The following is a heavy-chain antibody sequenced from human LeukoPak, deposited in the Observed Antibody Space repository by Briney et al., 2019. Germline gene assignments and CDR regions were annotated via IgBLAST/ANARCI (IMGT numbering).Heavy chain of an antibody. CDR1: GYTFTSYA. Sequence: EASVKVSCKASGYTFTSYAMNWVRQAPGQGLEWMGWINTNTGNPTYAQGFTGRFVFSLDTSVSTAYLQISSLRAEDTAVYYCARESIEWELLEYFQHWGQGTLVTVSS. D-gene: IGHD1-26*01. CDR2: INTNTGNP. J-gene: IGHJ1*01. CDR3: ARESIEWELLEYFQH. V-gene: IGHV7-4-1*02.